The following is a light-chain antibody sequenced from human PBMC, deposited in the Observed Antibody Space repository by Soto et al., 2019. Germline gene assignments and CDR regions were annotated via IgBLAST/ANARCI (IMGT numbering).Light chain of an antibody. CDR1: QSVGTT. V-gene: IGKV3-11*01. Sequence: EIVLTQSPATLSLSPGERATLSCRASQSVGTTLAWYQQKPGQAPRLLIYGASNRATGISARFSGSGSGTDFTLTNSSLEPEDFAVYYCQQHFNWPRTFGQGTKLEIK. CDR2: GAS. J-gene: IGKJ2*01. CDR3: QQHFNWPRT.